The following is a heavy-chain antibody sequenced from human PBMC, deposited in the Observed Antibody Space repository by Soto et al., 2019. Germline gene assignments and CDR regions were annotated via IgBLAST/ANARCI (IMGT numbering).Heavy chain of an antibody. CDR3: ARDFVVGGPTINYYYGMDV. CDR1: GFTVSSNY. D-gene: IGHD1-26*01. J-gene: IGHJ6*02. Sequence: HPGGSLRLSCAASGFTVSSNYMSWVRQAPGKGLEWISIIYSAGNTYYADFVKGRFTISRDNSKNTLFLQMNSLGAEDTAVYFCARDFVVGGPTINYYYGMDVWGQGTTVTVSS. V-gene: IGHV3-66*01. CDR2: IYSAGNT.